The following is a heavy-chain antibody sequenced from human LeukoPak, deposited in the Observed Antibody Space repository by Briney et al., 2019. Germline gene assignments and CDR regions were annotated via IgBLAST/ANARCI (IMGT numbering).Heavy chain of an antibody. D-gene: IGHD1-26*01. V-gene: IGHV4-59*01. CDR3: ARDGYSGSSD. CDR1: GGSISSYY. Sequence: SETPSLTCTVSGGSISSYYWSWIRQPPGKGLEWIGYIYYSGSTNYNPSLKSRVTISVDTSKNQFSLKLSSVTAADTAVYYCARDGYSGSSDWGQGTLVTVSS. J-gene: IGHJ4*02. CDR2: IYYSGST.